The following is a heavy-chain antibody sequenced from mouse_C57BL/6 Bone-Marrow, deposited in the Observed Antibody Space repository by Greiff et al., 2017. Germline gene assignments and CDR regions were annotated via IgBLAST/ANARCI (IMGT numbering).Heavy chain of an antibody. CDR1: GFSLTSYG. J-gene: IGHJ2*01. CDR3: ARGTMILDY. CDR2: IWSGGST. V-gene: IGHV2-2*01. D-gene: IGHD2-4*01. Sequence: VKLMESGPGLVQPSQSLSITCTVSGFSLTSYGVHWVRQSPGKGLEWLGVIWSGGSTDYNAAFISRLSISKDNSKSQVFFKMNSLQADDTAIYYCARGTMILDYWGQGTTLTVSS.